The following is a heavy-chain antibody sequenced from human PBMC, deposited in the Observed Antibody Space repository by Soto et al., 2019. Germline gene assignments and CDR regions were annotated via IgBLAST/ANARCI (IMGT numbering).Heavy chain of an antibody. Sequence: GGSLRLSCAASGFTFHSHAMSWVRLAPGKGLEWISSITGNGLNSSYADSVKGRFTISRDNSKNTLYLQMNSLSAEDTAIYYCARPLEQWQLGFGMDVWGQGSPVTVSS. V-gene: IGHV3-23*01. J-gene: IGHJ6*01. CDR3: ARPLEQWQLGFGMDV. CDR1: GFTFHSHA. CDR2: ITGNGLNS. D-gene: IGHD6-19*01.